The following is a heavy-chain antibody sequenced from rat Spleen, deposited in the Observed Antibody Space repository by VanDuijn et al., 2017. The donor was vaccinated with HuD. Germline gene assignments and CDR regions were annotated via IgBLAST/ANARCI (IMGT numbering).Heavy chain of an antibody. V-gene: IGHV5-34*01. J-gene: IGHJ3*01. CDR1: GFTFSDYG. CDR2: ISSSSGT. Sequence: EVQLVESGGGLVQPGRSLKLSCVASGFTFSDYGMNWIRQAPGKGLEWVAYISSSSGTIYYADTVQGRFTIFRDNGKNTLYLHLSSLRSEDTALYYCATSYYGYKRFAYWGQGTLVTVSS. D-gene: IGHD1-9*01. CDR3: ATSYYGYKRFAY.